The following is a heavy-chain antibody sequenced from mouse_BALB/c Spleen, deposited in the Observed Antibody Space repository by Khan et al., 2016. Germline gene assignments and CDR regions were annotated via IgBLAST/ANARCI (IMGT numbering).Heavy chain of an antibody. CDR1: GFDFSRYW. D-gene: IGHD2-3*01. J-gene: IGHJ3*01. CDR3: ARYGYYVGFAY. CDR2: INPDSSTI. Sequence: EVKLLESGGGLVQPGGSLKLSCAASGFDFSRYWMSWVRQAPGKGLEWIGEINPDSSTINYTPSLKDKFIISRDNAKHTLYLQMSKVRSKDTALDYCARYGYYVGFAYWGQGTLVTVSA. V-gene: IGHV4-1*02.